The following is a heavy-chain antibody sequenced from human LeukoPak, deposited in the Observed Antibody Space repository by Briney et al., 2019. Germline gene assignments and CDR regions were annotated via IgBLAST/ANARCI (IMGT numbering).Heavy chain of an antibody. D-gene: IGHD3-22*01. CDR3: ATVADGSGYYYMYAFDI. CDR1: GYTLTELS. Sequence: GASVKVSCKVSGYTLTELSMHWVRQAPGKGLEWMGGFDPEDGETIYAQKFQGRVTMTEDTSTDTAYMELSSLRSEDTAVYYCATVADGSGYYYMYAFDIWGQGTMVTVSS. J-gene: IGHJ3*02. V-gene: IGHV1-24*01. CDR2: FDPEDGET.